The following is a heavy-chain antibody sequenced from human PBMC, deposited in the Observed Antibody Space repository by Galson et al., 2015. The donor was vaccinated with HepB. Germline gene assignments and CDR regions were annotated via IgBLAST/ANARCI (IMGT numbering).Heavy chain of an antibody. CDR2: INHSGST. CDR3: ARGWSGITISTNWFDP. CDR1: GGSFSGYY. V-gene: IGHV4-34*01. Sequence: TLSLTCAVYGGSFSGYYWSWIRQPPGKGLEWIGEINHSGSTNYNPSLKSRVTISVDTSKNQFSLKLSSVTAADTAVYYCARGWSGITISTNWFDPWGQGTLVTVSS. J-gene: IGHJ5*02. D-gene: IGHD3-3*01.